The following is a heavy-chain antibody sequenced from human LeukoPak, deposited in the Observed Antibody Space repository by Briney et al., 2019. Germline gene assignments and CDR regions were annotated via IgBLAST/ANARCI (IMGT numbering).Heavy chain of an antibody. V-gene: IGHV3-74*01. Sequence: GGSLRLSCAASGFTFSNFWMHWDRQAPGKGLVWVSRINGDGRSISYADSVKGRFTISRDNAKNSVYLHMNSLRAEDTALYYCARLSAYYYGSFFYYYMDVWGKGTTVTVSS. J-gene: IGHJ6*03. CDR1: GFTFSNFW. CDR2: INGDGRSI. D-gene: IGHD3-10*01. CDR3: ARLSAYYYGSFFYYYMDV.